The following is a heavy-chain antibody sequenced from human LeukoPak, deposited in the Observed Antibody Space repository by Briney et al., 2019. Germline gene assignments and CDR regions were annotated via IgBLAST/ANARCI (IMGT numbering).Heavy chain of an antibody. CDR2: INWDGDST. CDR1: GFTFDDYT. Sequence: GGSLRLSCAASGFTFDDYTMHWVRQAPGKGLEWVSLINWDGDSTYYADSVKGRFTISRDNSKNSLFLQMSSLRTEDTALYYCAKDIYTSAWYEIDSWGQGTLVTVSS. V-gene: IGHV3-43*01. CDR3: AKDIYTSAWYEIDS. D-gene: IGHD6-19*01. J-gene: IGHJ4*02.